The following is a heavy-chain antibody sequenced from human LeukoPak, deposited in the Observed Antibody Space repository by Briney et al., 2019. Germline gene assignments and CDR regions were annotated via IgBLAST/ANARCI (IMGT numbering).Heavy chain of an antibody. CDR2: IYPGDSDT. V-gene: IGHV5-51*01. D-gene: IGHD3-10*01. CDR1: AYSFTSYW. CDR3: ARGYYYGSGSSKPDAFYI. J-gene: IGHJ3*02. Sequence: GESLKISCKGSAYSFTSYWIGWVRQMPGKGLEWMGIIYPGDSDTRYSPSFQSQVTISADKSTSTAYLQWSSLKASDTAMYYCARGYYYGSGSSKPDAFYIWGQGTMVTVSS.